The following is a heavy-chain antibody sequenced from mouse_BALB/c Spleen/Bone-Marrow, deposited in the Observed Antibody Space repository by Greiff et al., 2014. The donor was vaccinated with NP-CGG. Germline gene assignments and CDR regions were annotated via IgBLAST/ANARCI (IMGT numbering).Heavy chain of an antibody. D-gene: IGHD1-1*01. CDR2: ISTYSGNT. V-gene: IGHV1-67*01. CDR1: GYTFTDYA. Sequence: QGQLKGSGPELGRPGGSVKIFCQGSGYTFTDYAMHWGEQSHAKSLEWIGVISTYSGNTNYNQKFKGKATMTVDKSSSTAYMELARLTSEDSAIYYCASYGSSYYAMDYWGQGTSVTVSS. CDR3: ASYGSSYYAMDY. J-gene: IGHJ4*01.